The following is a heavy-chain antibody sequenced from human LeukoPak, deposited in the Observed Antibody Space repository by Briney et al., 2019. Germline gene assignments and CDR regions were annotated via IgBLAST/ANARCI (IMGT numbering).Heavy chain of an antibody. CDR3: ARGPYVPFPNWYFDL. Sequence: ASVKVSCKASGYTFNYYYMHWVRQAPGQGLEWMGWINPNSGGTHYAPKFQGRVTMTKDTSISTAYMELSRLRSDDTAVYYCARGPYVPFPNWYFDLWGRGTLVTVSS. CDR1: GYTFNYYY. J-gene: IGHJ2*01. V-gene: IGHV1-2*02. D-gene: IGHD3-10*02. CDR2: INPNSGGT.